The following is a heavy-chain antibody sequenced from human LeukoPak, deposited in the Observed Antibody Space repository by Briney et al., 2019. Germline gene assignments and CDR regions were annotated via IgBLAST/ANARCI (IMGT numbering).Heavy chain of an antibody. V-gene: IGHV1-69*13. Sequence: GASVKVSCKASGGTFSSYAIIWVRQAPGQGLEWMGGIIPIFGTANYAQKFQGRVTITADESTSTAYMELSSLRSEDTAVYYCASVSIVVVPAAMHYWGQGTLVTISS. J-gene: IGHJ4*02. CDR1: GGTFSSYA. CDR2: IIPIFGTA. D-gene: IGHD2-2*01. CDR3: ASVSIVVVPAAMHY.